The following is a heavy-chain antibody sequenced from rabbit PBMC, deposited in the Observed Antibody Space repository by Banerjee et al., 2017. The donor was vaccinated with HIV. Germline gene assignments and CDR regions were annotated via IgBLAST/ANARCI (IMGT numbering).Heavy chain of an antibody. Sequence: PEESLTLTCKASGFTLSSYWMCWVRQAPGKRPEWIACIYNGDGSTYYASWVNGRFSISRSTSLNTVDLKMTSLTAADTATYFCARDLAGVIGWNFNLWGPGTLVTVS. CDR1: GFTLSSYW. CDR2: IYNGDGST. CDR3: ARDLAGVIGWNFNL. D-gene: IGHD4-1*01. J-gene: IGHJ4*01. V-gene: IGHV1S47*01.